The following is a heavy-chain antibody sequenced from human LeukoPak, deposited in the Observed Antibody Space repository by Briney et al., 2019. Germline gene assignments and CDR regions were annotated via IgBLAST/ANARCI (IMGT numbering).Heavy chain of an antibody. CDR1: GFTFSSYS. CDR3: ARDRSYSDRVPDFDY. CDR2: ISSSSSYI. D-gene: IGHD3-3*01. V-gene: IGHV3-21*01. Sequence: GSLRLSCAASGFTFSSYSMNWVRQAPGKGLEWVSSISSSSSYIYYADSVKGRFTISRDNAKNSLYLQMNSLRAEDTAVYYCARDRSYSDRVPDFDYWGQGTLVTVSS. J-gene: IGHJ4*02.